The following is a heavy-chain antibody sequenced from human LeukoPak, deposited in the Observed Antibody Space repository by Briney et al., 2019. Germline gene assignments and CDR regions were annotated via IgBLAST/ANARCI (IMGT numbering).Heavy chain of an antibody. D-gene: IGHD6-13*01. Sequence: GRSLRLSCAASGFTVSDYCMSWVRQAPGKGLEWVANITEDGSEKYYVDSVKGRFTISRDNGKNSVYLQMNRLRAEDTAVYFCARDPGVPAPGTSLLYYFDYWGQGTLVTVSS. V-gene: IGHV3-7*01. CDR1: GFTVSDYC. CDR3: ARDPGVPAPGTSLLYYFDY. J-gene: IGHJ4*02. CDR2: ITEDGSEK.